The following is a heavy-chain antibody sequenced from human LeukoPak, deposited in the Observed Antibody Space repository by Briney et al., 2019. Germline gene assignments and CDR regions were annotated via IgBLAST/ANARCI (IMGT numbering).Heavy chain of an antibody. CDR2: IYYSGST. J-gene: IGHJ4*02. V-gene: IGHV4-59*12. CDR3: ARLIGSDRSFGY. CDR1: GGSISSYY. D-gene: IGHD2-21*02. Sequence: SETLSLTCTVSGGSISSYYWSWIRQPPGKGLEWIGYIYYSGSTNYNPSLKSRVTISVDTSKNQFSLKLSSVTAADTAVYYCARLIGSDRSFGYWGQGTLVTVSS.